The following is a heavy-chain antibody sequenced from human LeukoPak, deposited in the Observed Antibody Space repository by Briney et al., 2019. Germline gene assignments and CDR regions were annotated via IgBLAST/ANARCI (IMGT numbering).Heavy chain of an antibody. V-gene: IGHV1-8*03. CDR2: MNPNSGNT. CDR3: ARAAPLRSIFGVVAKSAFDI. J-gene: IGHJ3*02. CDR1: GYTFTSYD. Sequence: GASVKVSCKASGYTFTSYDINWVRQATGQGLEWMGWMNPNSGNTGYAQKFQGRVTITRNTSISAAYMELSSLRSEDTAVYYCARAAPLRSIFGVVAKSAFDIWGQGTMVTVSS. D-gene: IGHD3-3*01.